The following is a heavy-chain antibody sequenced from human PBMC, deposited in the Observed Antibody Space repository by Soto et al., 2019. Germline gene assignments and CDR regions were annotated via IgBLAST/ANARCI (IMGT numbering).Heavy chain of an antibody. V-gene: IGHV1-69*01. CDR2: IIPIFGTA. J-gene: IGHJ4*02. Sequence: QVQLVQSGAEVKKPGSSVKVSCKASGGTFSSYAISWVRQAPGQGLEWMGGIIPIFGTANYAQKFQGRVTINADESTSTAYMELSSLRFEDTALYYCVQYYYDSSGYYPFADWGQGTLVTVSS. CDR3: VQYYYDSSGYYPFAD. D-gene: IGHD3-22*01. CDR1: GGTFSSYA.